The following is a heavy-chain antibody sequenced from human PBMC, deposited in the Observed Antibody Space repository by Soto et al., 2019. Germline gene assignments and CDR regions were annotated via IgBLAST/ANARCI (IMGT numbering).Heavy chain of an antibody. Sequence: ASAKVSCKASGYTFTSYGISWVRQAPGQGLEWMRWISAYNGNTNYAQKLQGRVTMTTDTSTSTAYMELRSLRSDDTAVYYCARDRVYCDVRHRDVFAISSRGTMVIVSS. V-gene: IGHV1-18*01. CDR1: GYTFTSYG. J-gene: IGHJ3*02. D-gene: IGHD4-17*01. CDR3: ARDRVYCDVRHRDVFAI. CDR2: ISAYNGNT.